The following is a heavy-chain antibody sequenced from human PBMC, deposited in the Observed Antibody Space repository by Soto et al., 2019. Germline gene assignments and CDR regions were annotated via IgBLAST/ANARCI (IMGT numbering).Heavy chain of an antibody. CDR3: ARIKPDEVKASGWFGFDY. J-gene: IGHJ4*02. V-gene: IGHV2-70*11. CDR2: IDWDDDK. D-gene: IGHD6-19*01. Sequence: SGPTLVNPTQTLTLTCTFSGFSLSTSGMCVSWIRQPPGKALEWLARIDWDDDKYYSTSLKTRLTISKDTSKNQVVLTMTNMDPVDTATYYCARIKPDEVKASGWFGFDYWGQGTLVTGSS. CDR1: GFSLSTSGMC.